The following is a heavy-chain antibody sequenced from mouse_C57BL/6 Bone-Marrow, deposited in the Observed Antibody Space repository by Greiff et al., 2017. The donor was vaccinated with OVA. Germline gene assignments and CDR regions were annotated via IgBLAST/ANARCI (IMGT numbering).Heavy chain of an antibody. CDR2: INPGSGGT. Sequence: VQLQQSGAELVRPGTSVKVSCKASGYAFTNYLIEWVKQRPGQGLEWIGVINPGSGGTNYNEKFKGKATLTADKSSSTAYMQLSSLTSEDSAVYFCARSRPRWYYYYGGSYWYFDVWGTGTTVTVSS. CDR1: GYAFTNYL. V-gene: IGHV1-54*01. D-gene: IGHD1-1*01. CDR3: ARSRPRWYYYYGGSYWYFDV. J-gene: IGHJ1*03.